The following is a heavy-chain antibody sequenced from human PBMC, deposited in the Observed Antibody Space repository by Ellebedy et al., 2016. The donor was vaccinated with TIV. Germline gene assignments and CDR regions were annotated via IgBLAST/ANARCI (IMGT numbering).Heavy chain of an antibody. CDR3: AAPFDCGGDCTVGMDV. V-gene: IGHV1-18*01. D-gene: IGHD2-21*02. CDR1: GYTLTSYG. CDR2: ISAYNGNT. J-gene: IGHJ6*02. Sequence: AASAKVSCKASGYTLTSYGTSWVRQAPGQGLEWMGWISAYNGNTNYAQKLQGRVTMTTDTSTSTAYMELRSLRSDDTAVYYCAAPFDCGGDCTVGMDVWGQGTTVTVSS.